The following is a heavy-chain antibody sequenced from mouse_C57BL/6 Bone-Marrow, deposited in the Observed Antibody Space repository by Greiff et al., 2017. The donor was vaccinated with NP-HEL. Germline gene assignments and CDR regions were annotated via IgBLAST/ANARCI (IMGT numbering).Heavy chain of an antibody. V-gene: IGHV2-5*01. J-gene: IGHJ4*01. CDR3: AKRGYSNYGMDY. Sequence: VQRVESGPGLVQPSQSLSITCTVSGFSLTSYGVHWVRQSPGKGLEWLGVIWRGGSTDYNAAFMSRLSITKDNSKSQVFFKMNSLQADDTAIYYCAKRGYSNYGMDYWGQGTSVTVSS. D-gene: IGHD2-5*01. CDR1: GFSLTSYG. CDR2: IWRGGST.